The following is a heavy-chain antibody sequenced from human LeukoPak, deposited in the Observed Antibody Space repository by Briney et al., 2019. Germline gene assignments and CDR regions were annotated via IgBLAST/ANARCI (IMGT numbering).Heavy chain of an antibody. CDR3: ARGLRTYYDFWSGYSDDAFDI. V-gene: IGHV1-69*04. Sequence: PVKVSCKASGGTFSSYAISWVRQAPGQGLEWMGRIIPILGIANYAQKFQGRVTTTADKSTSTAYMELSSLRSEDTAVYYCARGLRTYYDFWSGYSDDAFDIWGQGTMVTVSS. CDR1: GGTFSSYA. CDR2: IIPILGIA. D-gene: IGHD3-3*01. J-gene: IGHJ3*02.